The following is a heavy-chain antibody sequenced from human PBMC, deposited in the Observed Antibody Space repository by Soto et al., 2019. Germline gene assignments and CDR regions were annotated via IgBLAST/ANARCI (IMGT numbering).Heavy chain of an antibody. J-gene: IGHJ6*02. CDR2: TIPIFSTP. CDR1: GGTFGNSA. V-gene: IGHV1-69*12. CDR3: ARDKDRRRLGGNSYYAIDV. D-gene: IGHD5-12*01. Sequence: QVQLVQSGAEVKKPGSSVTVSCKASGGTFGNSAISWVRQAPGQGLEWMGGTIPIFSTPDYAQKFQGRVTMTADESTSTACMELTSLRSEDTAVYYCARDKDRRRLGGNSYYAIDVWGQGTTVTLPS.